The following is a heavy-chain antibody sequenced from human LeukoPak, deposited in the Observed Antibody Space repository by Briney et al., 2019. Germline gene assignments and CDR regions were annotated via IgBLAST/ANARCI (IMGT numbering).Heavy chain of an antibody. Sequence: GGSLRLSSAASGFTFSNYALSWVRQAPGKGLEWVSAISGNGVDTYYADSVKGRFTISRDNSRNTVYLQINSLRADDTAVYYCTKGEWALPDRDYWGQGTLVTVSS. CDR2: ISGNGVDT. CDR3: TKGEWALPDRDY. CDR1: GFTFSNYA. D-gene: IGHD1-26*01. J-gene: IGHJ4*02. V-gene: IGHV3-23*01.